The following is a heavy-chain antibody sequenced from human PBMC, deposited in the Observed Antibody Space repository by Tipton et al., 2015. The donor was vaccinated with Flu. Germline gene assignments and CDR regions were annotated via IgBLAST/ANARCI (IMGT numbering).Heavy chain of an antibody. CDR2: MTGSGAGT. D-gene: IGHD2/OR15-2a*01. J-gene: IGHJ4*02. Sequence: SLRLSCAASGLTFDGYDMHWVRQAPGKGLEWVSTMTGSGAGTYSADSVKGRFTISRDNSKNTLYLQMDSLRADDTAIYFCAKNMDSLFFFDFWGQGTRVTVSS. V-gene: IGHV3-23*01. CDR3: AKNMDSLFFFDF. CDR1: GLTFDGYD.